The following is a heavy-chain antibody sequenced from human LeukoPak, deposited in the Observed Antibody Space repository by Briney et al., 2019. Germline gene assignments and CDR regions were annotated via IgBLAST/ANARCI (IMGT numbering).Heavy chain of an antibody. CDR2: ISGSGGST. D-gene: IGHD3-10*01. J-gene: IGHJ4*02. CDR1: GFTFSGYA. V-gene: IGHV3-23*01. Sequence: GGSLRLSCAASGFTFSGYAMSWVRQAPGKGLEWVSAISGSGGSTYYADSVKGRFTISRDNSKNTLYLQMNSLRAEDTAVYYCAKDLVRGVIISPHDYWGQGTLVTVSS. CDR3: AKDLVRGVIISPHDY.